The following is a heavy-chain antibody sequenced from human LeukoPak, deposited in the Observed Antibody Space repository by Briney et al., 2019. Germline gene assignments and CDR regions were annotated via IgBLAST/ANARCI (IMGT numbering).Heavy chain of an antibody. CDR3: ARHRLIAADYDY. J-gene: IGHJ4*02. CDR2: IYYSGST. D-gene: IGHD6-13*01. CDR1: GGSISSSSYY. V-gene: IGHV4-39*01. Sequence: SETLSLTCTVSGGSISSSSYYWGWIRQPPGKGLEWIGSIYYSGSTYYNPSLKSRVTISVDTSKNQFSLKLSSVTAADTAVYYCARHRLIAADYDYWGQGTPVTVSS.